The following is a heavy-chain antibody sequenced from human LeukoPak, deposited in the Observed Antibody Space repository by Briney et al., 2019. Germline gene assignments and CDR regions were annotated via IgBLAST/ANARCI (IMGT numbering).Heavy chain of an antibody. CDR1: GGSFSGYY. Sequence: PSETLSLTCAVYGGSFSGYYWSWIRQPPGKGLEWIGEINHSGSTNYNPSLKSRVTTSVDTSKNQFSLKLSSVTAADTAVYYCARRLLWFGEPYFDYWGQGTLVTVSS. CDR2: INHSGST. D-gene: IGHD3-10*01. CDR3: ARRLLWFGEPYFDY. V-gene: IGHV4-34*01. J-gene: IGHJ4*02.